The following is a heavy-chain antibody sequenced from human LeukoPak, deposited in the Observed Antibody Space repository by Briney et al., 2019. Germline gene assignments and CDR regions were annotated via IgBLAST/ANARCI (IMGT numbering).Heavy chain of an antibody. J-gene: IGHJ4*02. V-gene: IGHV6-1*01. CDR3: ARDRLVRGLFDY. CDR1: GDSVSSNSVA. D-gene: IGHD6-19*01. Sequence: SQTFSLTCAISGDSVSSNSVAWNWIRQSPSRGLEWLGRTYYRSKWYNDYAVSVKRRITINPDTSKNQVSLHLNSMTPEDAAVYYCARDRLVRGLFDYWGQGNLVTVSS. CDR2: TYYRSKWYN.